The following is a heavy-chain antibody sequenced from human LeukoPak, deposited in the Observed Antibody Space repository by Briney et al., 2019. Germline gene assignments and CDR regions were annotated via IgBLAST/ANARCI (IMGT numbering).Heavy chain of an antibody. CDR2: MNPNSGNT. V-gene: IGHV1-8*01. D-gene: IGHD4-17*01. J-gene: IGHJ4*02. CDR1: GYTFSSHD. CDR3: ARIMYGANYLDK. Sequence: ASVKVSCKASGYTFSSHDINWVRQVPGHGLEWLGWMNPNSGNTGYAQKFQGRVAMARDSSIGTAYLELSSLSSDDTAVYYCARIMYGANYLDKWGQGTLVTVSS.